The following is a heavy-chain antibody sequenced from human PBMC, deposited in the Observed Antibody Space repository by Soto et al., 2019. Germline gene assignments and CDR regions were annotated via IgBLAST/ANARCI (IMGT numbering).Heavy chain of an antibody. D-gene: IGHD2-21*02. CDR1: GYTFTSYA. V-gene: IGHV1-3*01. CDR2: INAGNGNT. CDR3: ARGGHIAVVTASFDY. Sequence: ASGKVSCKASGYTFTSYAMNWVRQAPGQRLEWMGWINAGNGNTKYSQKFQGRVTMTRDTSTSTVFMELSSLRSADTAVYYCARGGHIAVVTASFDYWGQGTLVNVSS. J-gene: IGHJ4*02.